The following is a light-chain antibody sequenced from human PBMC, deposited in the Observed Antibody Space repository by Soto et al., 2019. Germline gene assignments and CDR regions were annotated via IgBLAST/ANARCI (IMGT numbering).Light chain of an antibody. CDR1: SSNIGAGYD. J-gene: IGLJ3*02. V-gene: IGLV1-40*01. CDR2: ANN. Sequence: QSVLTQPPSVSGAPGQRVTISCTGSSSNIGAGYDVHWYQQLPGTAPKLLIYANNNRPSGVPGRFSGSKSGTSASLAITGLQAEDEADYYCQSYDSSLSRRWVFGGGTKVTVL. CDR3: QSYDSSLSRRWV.